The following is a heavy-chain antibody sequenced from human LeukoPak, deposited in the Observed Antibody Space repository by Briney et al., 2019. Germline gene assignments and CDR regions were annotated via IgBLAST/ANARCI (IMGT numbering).Heavy chain of an antibody. CDR2: IYYSGST. CDR3: ARGVSYYDSSGYYNEYFQH. CDR1: GGSISSSSYY. V-gene: IGHV4-39*01. D-gene: IGHD3-22*01. J-gene: IGHJ1*01. Sequence: SETLSLTCTVSGGSISSSSYYWGWIRQPPGKGLEWIGSIYYSGSTYYNPSLKSRVTISVDTSKNQFSLKLSSVTAADTAVYYCARGVSYYDSSGYYNEYFQHWGQGTLVTVSS.